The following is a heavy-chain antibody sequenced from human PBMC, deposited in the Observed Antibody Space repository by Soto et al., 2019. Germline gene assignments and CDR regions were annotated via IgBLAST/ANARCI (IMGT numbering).Heavy chain of an antibody. CDR1: GGSLSNYG. D-gene: IGHD3-22*01. CDR2: IIPVFGTA. CDR3: ARGDATKIVVTPYYAMDV. V-gene: IGHV1-69*12. Sequence: QVQLVQSGAEVKKPGSSVKVSCKASGGSLSNYGISWVRQAPGQGLEWMGGIIPVFGTANYAQKFQGRVTITAEESTNIVYMDMTSLRSEDTAVYYCARGDATKIVVTPYYAMDVWGQGTTVTVSS. J-gene: IGHJ6*02.